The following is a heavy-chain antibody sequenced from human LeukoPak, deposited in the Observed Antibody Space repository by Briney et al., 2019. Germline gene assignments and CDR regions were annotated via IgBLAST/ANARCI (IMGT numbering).Heavy chain of an antibody. D-gene: IGHD4-17*01. CDR3: ARGGDYGDLRYFDY. J-gene: IGHJ4*02. V-gene: IGHV4-59*01. Sequence: SETLSLTCTVSGGSISNYYWSWIRQPPGKGLEWIGYIYYSGSTNYNPSLRSRVTISVDMSKNQFSLKLTSVTAADTAVYYCARGGDYGDLRYFDYWGQGTLVTVSS. CDR2: IYYSGST. CDR1: GGSISNYY.